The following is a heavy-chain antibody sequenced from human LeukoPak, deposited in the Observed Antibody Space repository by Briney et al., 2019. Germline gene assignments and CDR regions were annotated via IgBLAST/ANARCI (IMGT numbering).Heavy chain of an antibody. J-gene: IGHJ4*02. V-gene: IGHV1-46*01. D-gene: IGHD6-13*01. Sequence: ASVKVSCKASGYTFTSYYMHWVRQAPGQGLEWMGIINPSGGSTSYAQKFQGRVTMTRDMSTSTVYMGLSSLRSEDTAVYYCARERIAAAGELDYWGQGTLVTVSS. CDR1: GYTFTSYY. CDR3: ARERIAAAGELDY. CDR2: INPSGGST.